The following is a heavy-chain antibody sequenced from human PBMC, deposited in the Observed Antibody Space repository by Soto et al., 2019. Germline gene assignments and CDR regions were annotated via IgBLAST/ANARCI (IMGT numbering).Heavy chain of an antibody. D-gene: IGHD3-9*01. CDR3: ARDPRADGGSRYYDCHGMDV. CDR2: IWYDGSQT. CDR1: GFMFSSYG. J-gene: IGHJ6*02. Sequence: QEQLVESGGGVVQPGGSLRLSCAASGFMFSSYGMHWVRQAPGKGLEWVAVIWYDGSQTEYVDSVKGRLTISRDNSKNTLYLEMNSLRVEDTDVYYCARDPRADGGSRYYDCHGMDVWGPGTTVTVSS. V-gene: IGHV3-33*01.